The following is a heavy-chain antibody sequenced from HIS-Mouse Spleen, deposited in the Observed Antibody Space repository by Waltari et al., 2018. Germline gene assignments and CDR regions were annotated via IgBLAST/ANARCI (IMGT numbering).Heavy chain of an antibody. CDR2: IDTSGST. CDR1: GGSISSYY. D-gene: IGHD3-3*01. Sequence: QVQLQESGPGLVKPSETLSLTCTVSGGSISSYYWISLRPPSGKGLEWIGRIDTSGSTNYNPSLKSRVTMSVDTSKNQFSLKLSSVTAADTAVYYCARVGVYDFWSGPRNYFDYWGQGTLVTVSS. V-gene: IGHV4-4*07. J-gene: IGHJ4*02. CDR3: ARVGVYDFWSGPRNYFDY.